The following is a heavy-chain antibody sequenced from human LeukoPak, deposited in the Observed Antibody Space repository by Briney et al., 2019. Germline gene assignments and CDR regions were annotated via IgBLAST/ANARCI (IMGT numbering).Heavy chain of an antibody. Sequence: SVKVSCKASGGTFSSYAISWVRQAPGQGLEWMGGIIPNFGTANYGQKFQGRVTITTDESTSTAYMELSSLRSEDTAVYYCASGDLAAQHRYYYYYMDVWGKGTTVTVSS. CDR1: GGTFSSYA. V-gene: IGHV1-69*05. D-gene: IGHD6-13*01. J-gene: IGHJ6*03. CDR2: IIPNFGTA. CDR3: ASGDLAAQHRYYYYYMDV.